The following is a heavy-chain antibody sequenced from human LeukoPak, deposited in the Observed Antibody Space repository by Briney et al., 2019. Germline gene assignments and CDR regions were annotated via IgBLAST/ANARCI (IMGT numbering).Heavy chain of an antibody. V-gene: IGHV1-8*01. J-gene: IGHJ6*02. CDR1: GYTFTSYD. D-gene: IGHD3-3*01. CDR3: ARDPQPLRFLEWLPSPYYYYGMDV. Sequence: ASVKVSCKASGYTFTSYDINWVRQATGQGLEWMGWMNPNSGNTGYAQKFQGRVTMTRNTSISTAYMELSSLRSEDTAVYYCARDPQPLRFLEWLPSPYYYYGMDVWGQGTTVTVSS. CDR2: MNPNSGNT.